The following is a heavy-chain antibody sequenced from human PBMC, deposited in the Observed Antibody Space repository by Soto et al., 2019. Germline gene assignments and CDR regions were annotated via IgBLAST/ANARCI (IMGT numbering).Heavy chain of an antibody. V-gene: IGHV4-30-4*01. J-gene: IGHJ4*02. CDR2: IFHSGTT. D-gene: IGHD3-10*01. CDR1: GGSISSGDYY. CDR3: ATLRKGSGFDF. Sequence: QVQLQESGPGLVKPSQTLSLTCTVSGGSISSGDYYWSWIRQPPGKGLECIGYIFHSGTTYYNPSLKSRVTMSIDTSKNQFSLKLSSVTAADTAMYYCATLRKGSGFDFWGQGTLVTVSS.